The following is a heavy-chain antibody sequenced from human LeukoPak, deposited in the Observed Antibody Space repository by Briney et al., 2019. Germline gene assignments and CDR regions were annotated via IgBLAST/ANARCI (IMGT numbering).Heavy chain of an antibody. D-gene: IGHD2-2*01. CDR3: ARARDWSSTSCYPLLRGVNSWFDP. Sequence: NPSETLSLTCAVYGGSFSGYHWSWIRQPPGKGLEWIGEINHSGSTNYNPSLKSRVTISVDTSKNQFSLKLGSVTAADTAVYYCARARDWSSTSCYPLLRGVNSWFDPWGQGTLVTVSS. V-gene: IGHV4-34*01. J-gene: IGHJ5*02. CDR1: GGSFSGYH. CDR2: INHSGST.